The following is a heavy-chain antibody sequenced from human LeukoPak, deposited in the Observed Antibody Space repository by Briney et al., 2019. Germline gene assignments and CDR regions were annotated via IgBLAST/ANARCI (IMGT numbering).Heavy chain of an antibody. CDR3: AGSGYSYGIDY. CDR2: IYYSGST. Sequence: SETLSLTCTVSGGSISSGDYYWSWIRQPPGKGLEWIGYIYYSGSTNYNPSLKSRVTISVDTSKNQFSLKLSSVTAADTAVHYCAGSGYSYGIDYWGQGTLVTVSS. J-gene: IGHJ4*02. CDR1: GGSISSGDYY. V-gene: IGHV4-61*08. D-gene: IGHD5-18*01.